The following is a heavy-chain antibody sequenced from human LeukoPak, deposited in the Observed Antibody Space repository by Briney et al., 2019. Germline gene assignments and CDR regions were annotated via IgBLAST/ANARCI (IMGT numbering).Heavy chain of an antibody. D-gene: IGHD5-18*01. J-gene: IGHJ5*02. CDR1: GYTFTSYD. CDR3: ARAPREWGYNH. Sequence: AASVKVSCKASGYTFTSYDINWVRQATGQGLEWMGWMNPINGNTGYAQKFQGRVTMTRDNSIRTAYMGLSSLRSDDTAVYYCARAPREWGYNHWGQGTLVTVSS. V-gene: IGHV1-8*01. CDR2: MNPINGNT.